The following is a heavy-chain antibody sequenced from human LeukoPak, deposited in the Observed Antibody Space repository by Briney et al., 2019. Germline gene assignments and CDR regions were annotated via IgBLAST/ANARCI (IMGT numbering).Heavy chain of an antibody. CDR2: IRYDGSNK. CDR1: GFTFSSYG. D-gene: IGHD3-16*02. V-gene: IGHV3-30*02. Sequence: GGSLRLSCAASGFTFSSYGMHWVRQAPGKGLEWVAFIRYDGSNKYYADSVKGRFTISRDNSKNTLYLQMNSLRAEDTAVYYCARLSPNNFDYVWGSYRPIFDSWGQGTLVTVSS. CDR3: ARLSPNNFDYVWGSYRPIFDS. J-gene: IGHJ5*01.